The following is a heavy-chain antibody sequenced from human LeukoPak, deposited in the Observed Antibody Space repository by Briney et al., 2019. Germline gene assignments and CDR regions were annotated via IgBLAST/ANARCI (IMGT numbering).Heavy chain of an antibody. J-gene: IGHJ4*02. Sequence: GGSLRLSCAASGFTFSSNAMSWVRQAPGKGLEWVSAISGSGGSTYYADSVKGRFTISRDNSKKTLYLQMNSLRAEDTGVYYCAKTYDSCVPQGYWGQGTLVTVSS. V-gene: IGHV3-23*01. D-gene: IGHD3-3*01. CDR1: GFTFSSNA. CDR3: AKTYDSCVPQGY. CDR2: ISGSGGST.